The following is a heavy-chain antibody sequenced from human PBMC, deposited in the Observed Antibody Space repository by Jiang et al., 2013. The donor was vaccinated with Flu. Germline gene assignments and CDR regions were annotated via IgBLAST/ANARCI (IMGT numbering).Heavy chain of an antibody. D-gene: IGHD3-22*01. J-gene: IGHJ4*02. CDR1: LSTSGSV. CDR2: IDWDDXK. CDR3: ARISSGYYQYYFDY. Sequence: LSTSGSVCELDPSSPHGKALEWLALIDWDDXKYYSTSLKTRLTISKDTSKNQVVLTMTNMDPVDTATYYCARISSGYYQYYFDYWGQGTLVTVSS. V-gene: IGHV2-70*01.